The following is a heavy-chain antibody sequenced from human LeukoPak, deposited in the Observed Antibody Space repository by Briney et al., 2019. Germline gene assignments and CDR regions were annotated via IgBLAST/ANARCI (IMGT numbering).Heavy chain of an antibody. CDR2: IYTSGNT. CDR1: GGSINNYY. CDR3: ARLAMGWNCFDY. Sequence: PSETLSLTCTVSGGSINNYYWSWIRQPAGEGLEWIGHIYTSGNTNYNPSLKSRVTMSIDTSKNQFSLKVTSVTAADTAVYYCARLAMGWNCFDYWGQGALVTVSS. D-gene: IGHD2-15*01. V-gene: IGHV4-4*07. J-gene: IGHJ4*02.